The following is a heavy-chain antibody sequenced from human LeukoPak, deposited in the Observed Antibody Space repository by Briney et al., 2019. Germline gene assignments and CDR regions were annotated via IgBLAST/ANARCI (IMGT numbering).Heavy chain of an antibody. D-gene: IGHD3-10*01. CDR1: GGSISSSAYY. Sequence: PSETLSLTCTVSGGSISSSAYYWGWVRQPPGKGLEWIADIYYSGSTSYNPSLKSRGTISVDTSKNQFSLKLISVTAADTAVYYCTRRNYGSGRRDYWGQGTLVTVSS. V-gene: IGHV4-39*01. CDR2: IYYSGST. CDR3: TRRNYGSGRRDY. J-gene: IGHJ4*02.